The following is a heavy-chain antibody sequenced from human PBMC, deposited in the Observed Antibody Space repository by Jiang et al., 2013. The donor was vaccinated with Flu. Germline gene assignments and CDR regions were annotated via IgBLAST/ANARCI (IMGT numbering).Heavy chain of an antibody. J-gene: IGHJ4*02. D-gene: IGHD4-17*01. CDR2: IRYDGSNK. CDR3: AKGASWGDYASPY. Sequence: IRYDGSNKYYADSVKGRFTISRDNSKNTLYLQMNSLRAEDTAVYYCAKGASWGDYASPYWGQGTLVTVSS. V-gene: IGHV3-30*02.